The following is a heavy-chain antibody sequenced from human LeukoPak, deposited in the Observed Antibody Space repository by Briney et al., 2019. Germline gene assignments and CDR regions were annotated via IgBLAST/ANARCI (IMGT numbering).Heavy chain of an antibody. J-gene: IGHJ4*02. CDR2: INPNSGGT. Sequence: ASVKVSCKASGYTFTGYYIHWVRQAPGQGLEWMGWINPNSGGTNYAQKFQGRVTMTRDTSISAAYMELSWLRSDDTAVYYCTRDPEMATILSEYWGQGTLVTVSS. CDR3: TRDPEMATILSEY. CDR1: GYTFTGYY. V-gene: IGHV1-2*02. D-gene: IGHD5-24*01.